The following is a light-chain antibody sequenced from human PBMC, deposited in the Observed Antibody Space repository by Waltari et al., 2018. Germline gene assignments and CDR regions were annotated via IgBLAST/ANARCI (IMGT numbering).Light chain of an antibody. CDR3: AAWDDSLNGRV. CDR1: TSNIGRNG. V-gene: IGLV1-44*01. J-gene: IGLJ3*02. CDR2: TDN. Sequence: QSVLTQPPSASGTPGQGVTVAWSGSTSNIGRNGVSWYQQLPGTAPTLRIHTDNRPPAGVTDRVSGSKSGPSARRAISGLQSEADAPYYCAAWDDSLNGRVCGGGTKVTVL.